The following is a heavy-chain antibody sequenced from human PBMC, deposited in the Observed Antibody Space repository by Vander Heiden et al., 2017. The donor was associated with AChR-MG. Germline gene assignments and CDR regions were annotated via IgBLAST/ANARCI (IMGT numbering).Heavy chain of an antibody. CDR2: IYPGDSDT. Sequence: EVQLVQSGAEVKKPGASLKISCQGSGYSFTSYGIGGEGQMPGKGLDWMGIIYPGDSDTRYSPSFQGQVTISADKSISTAYLQWSSLKASDTAMYYCARIRWLRFLEWLSYFDYWGQGTLVTVSS. V-gene: IGHV5-51*01. J-gene: IGHJ4*02. D-gene: IGHD3-3*01. CDR1: GYSFTSYG. CDR3: ARIRWLRFLEWLSYFDY.